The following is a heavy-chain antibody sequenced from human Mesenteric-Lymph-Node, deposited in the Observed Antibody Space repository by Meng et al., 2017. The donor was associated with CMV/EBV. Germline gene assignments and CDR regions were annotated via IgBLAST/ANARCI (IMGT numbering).Heavy chain of an antibody. D-gene: IGHD1-26*01. J-gene: IGHJ6*01. CDR2: ISSNNKYI. V-gene: IGHV3-21*06. Sequence: GGSLRLSCVASGFTFRDYTMNWARQAAGKGLEWVASISSNNKYIYYADSVKGRFIISRDNAQNSLYLEMNTLRVEDTAVYYCAKEVRLGAWGQGTTVTVSS. CDR3: AKEVRLGA. CDR1: GFTFRDYT.